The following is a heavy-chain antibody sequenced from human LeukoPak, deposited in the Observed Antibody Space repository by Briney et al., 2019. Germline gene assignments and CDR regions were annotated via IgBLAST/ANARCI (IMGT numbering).Heavy chain of an antibody. D-gene: IGHD6-13*01. Sequence: SETLSLTCTASGGSISSGSYYWSWIRQPAGKGLEWIGRIYTSGSTNYNPSLKSRVTISVDTSKNQFSLKLSSVTAADTAVYYCARDREQQLARRWLDPLGQGTLFTVSS. V-gene: IGHV4-61*02. CDR3: ARDREQQLARRWLDP. CDR1: GGSISSGSYY. CDR2: IYTSGST. J-gene: IGHJ5*02.